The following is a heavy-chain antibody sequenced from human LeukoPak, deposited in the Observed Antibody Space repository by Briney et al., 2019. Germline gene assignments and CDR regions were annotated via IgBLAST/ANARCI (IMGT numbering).Heavy chain of an antibody. CDR1: GYTFSNYD. Sequence: ASVTVSCKASGYTFSNYDINWVRQAAGQGREWMGWMNPNSGNTGYAQKFQGRVTMTRNTSISTAYMELSSLRSEDTAVYYCARGHVLASCSGGSCYSGHDYWGQGTLVTVSS. V-gene: IGHV1-8*01. D-gene: IGHD2-15*01. CDR3: ARGHVLASCSGGSCYSGHDY. CDR2: MNPNSGNT. J-gene: IGHJ4*02.